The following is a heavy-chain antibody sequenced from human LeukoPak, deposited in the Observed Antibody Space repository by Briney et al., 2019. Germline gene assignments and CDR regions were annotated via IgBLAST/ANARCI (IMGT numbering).Heavy chain of an antibody. D-gene: IGHD2-21*01. CDR1: GFIFSSYA. Sequence: GGSLRLSCAASGFIFSSYAMSWVRQAPGKGLEWVSVITGSGGNTYYADSVKGRFTISRDNSKNTLYLQINSLRAEDTALYYCAREVIRYWYFDPWGRGTLVTVSS. V-gene: IGHV3-23*01. J-gene: IGHJ2*01. CDR2: ITGSGGNT. CDR3: AREVIRYWYFDP.